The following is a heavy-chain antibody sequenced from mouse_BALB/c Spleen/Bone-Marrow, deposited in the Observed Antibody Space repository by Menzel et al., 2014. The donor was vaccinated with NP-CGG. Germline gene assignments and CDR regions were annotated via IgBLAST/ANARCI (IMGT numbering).Heavy chain of an antibody. J-gene: IGHJ2*01. V-gene: IGHV2-9*02. Sequence: QVQLQQPGPGLVAPSQSLSITCTVSGSSLTTYGVHWVRQPPGKGLEWLGVIWAGGSTNYTSALMSRLSISKDNSKSQVFLKMNSLQTDDTAMYYCARGVRHFDYWGQGTTLTVSS. CDR2: IWAGGST. CDR1: GSSLTTYG. CDR3: ARGVRHFDY.